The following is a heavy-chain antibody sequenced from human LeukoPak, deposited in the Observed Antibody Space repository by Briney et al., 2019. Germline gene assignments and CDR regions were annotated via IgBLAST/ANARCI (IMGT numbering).Heavy chain of an antibody. CDR2: ISSSDSTI. CDR1: GFTFSSYE. J-gene: IGHJ4*02. V-gene: IGHV3-48*03. CDR3: ARGRRNFDY. Sequence: GGSLRLSCAASGFTFSSYEMNWVRQDPGKGLEWVSYISSSDSTIYYADSVEGRFTISRDNAKNSLYLQMNSVRAEDTAVYYCARGRRNFDYWGQGTLVTVSS.